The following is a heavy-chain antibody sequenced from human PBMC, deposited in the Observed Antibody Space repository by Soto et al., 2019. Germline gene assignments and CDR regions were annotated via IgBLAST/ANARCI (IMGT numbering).Heavy chain of an antibody. CDR2: TYYRSKWYN. Sequence: SQTLPLTCAISGDSVSSNSAAWNWIRQSPSRGLEWLGRTYYRSKWYNDYAVSVKSRITINLDTSKNQFSLQLNSVTPEDTAVYYCARDGTIVVVPAAIAYYYYGMDVWGQGTTVTVSS. V-gene: IGHV6-1*01. CDR3: ARDGTIVVVPAAIAYYYYGMDV. CDR1: GDSVSSNSAA. J-gene: IGHJ6*02. D-gene: IGHD2-2*01.